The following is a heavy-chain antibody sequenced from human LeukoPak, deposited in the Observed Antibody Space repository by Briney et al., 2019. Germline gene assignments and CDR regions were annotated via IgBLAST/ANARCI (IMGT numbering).Heavy chain of an antibody. Sequence: GGSLRLSCAASGFTFTSYGMHWVRQAPGKGLEWVSYISSSSSTIFYADSVKGRFAISRDNAKNSLYLQMNSLRDEDTAMYFCARAIYNSSGSGDYWGQGTLVTVSS. J-gene: IGHJ4*02. V-gene: IGHV3-48*02. CDR2: ISSSSSTI. CDR3: ARAIYNSSGSGDY. D-gene: IGHD3-22*01. CDR1: GFTFTSYG.